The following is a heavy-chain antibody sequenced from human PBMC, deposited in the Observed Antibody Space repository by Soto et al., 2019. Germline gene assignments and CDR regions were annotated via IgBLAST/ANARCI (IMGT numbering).Heavy chain of an antibody. Sequence: GESLKISCKGSGYSFTNYWIGWVRQMPGKGLEWMGIIYPGDSDDRYSPSFQGQVTIAADKSISTAYLQWNSLKASDSAVYYCVRHGDRVSVPATITIGKDYYYFAMDVWGQGTTVTVSS. D-gene: IGHD2-2*01. CDR2: IYPGDSDD. CDR3: VRHGDRVSVPATITIGKDYYYFAMDV. V-gene: IGHV5-51*01. CDR1: GYSFTNYW. J-gene: IGHJ6*02.